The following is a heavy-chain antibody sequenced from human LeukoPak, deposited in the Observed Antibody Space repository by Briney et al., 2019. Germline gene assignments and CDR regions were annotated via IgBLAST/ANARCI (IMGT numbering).Heavy chain of an antibody. CDR2: ISYDGSNK. CDR3: ANYGDYYYFYY. V-gene: IGHV3-30*18. CDR1: GFTFSSYG. D-gene: IGHD4-17*01. Sequence: PGRSLRLSCAASGFTFSSYGMHRVRQAPGKGLEWVAVISYDGSNKYSADSVKGRFTISRDNSKNTLYLQMNSLRAEDTAVYYCANYGDYYYFYYWGQGTLATVSS. J-gene: IGHJ4*02.